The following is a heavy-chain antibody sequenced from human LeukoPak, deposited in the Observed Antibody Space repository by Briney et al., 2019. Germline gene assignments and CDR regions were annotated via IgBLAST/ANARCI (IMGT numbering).Heavy chain of an antibody. D-gene: IGHD6-19*01. CDR1: GFTFSTYW. Sequence: GESLRLSCAASGFTFSTYWMHWVRQTPGEALVWVSRINEHGSITDYPDSVRDRFTISRDNAKNTLYLHMNSLRAEDTAMYYCARDVAGAGSHWGHGTLVTVSS. CDR2: INEHGSIT. J-gene: IGHJ4*01. CDR3: ARDVAGAGSH. V-gene: IGHV3-74*01.